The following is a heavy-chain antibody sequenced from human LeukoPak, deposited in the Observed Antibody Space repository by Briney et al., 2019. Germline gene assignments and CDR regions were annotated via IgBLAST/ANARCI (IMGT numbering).Heavy chain of an antibody. D-gene: IGHD6-19*01. CDR1: GFTFSSYA. J-gene: IGHJ4*02. V-gene: IGHV3-30*04. CDR2: ISYDGSNK. Sequence: PGGSLRLSCAASGFTFSSYAMHWVRQAPGKGLEWVAVISYDGSNKYYADSVKGRFTISRDNSKNTLYLQMNSLRAEDTAVYYCARAPSGRLTYFENWGQGTLVTVSS. CDR3: ARAPSGRLTYFEN.